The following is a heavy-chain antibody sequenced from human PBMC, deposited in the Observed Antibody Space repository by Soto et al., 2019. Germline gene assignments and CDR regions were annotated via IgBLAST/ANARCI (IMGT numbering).Heavy chain of an antibody. CDR1: GFTFDDYG. CDR2: INWNGGST. CDR3: ARGNQGYCSGGSCYGLAGAFDI. V-gene: IGHV3-20*04. J-gene: IGHJ3*02. D-gene: IGHD2-15*01. Sequence: PGGSLRLSCAASGFTFDDYGMSWVRQAPGKGLEWVSGINWNGGSTGYADSVKGRFTISRDNAKNSLYLQMNSLRAEDTALYYCARGNQGYCSGGSCYGLAGAFDIWGQGTMVTVSS.